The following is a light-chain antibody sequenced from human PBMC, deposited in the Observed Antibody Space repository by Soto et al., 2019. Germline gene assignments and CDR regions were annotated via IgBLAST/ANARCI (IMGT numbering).Light chain of an antibody. Sequence: EIVLTQSPGTVSLSPGERATLSCRASQSVRSSYLAWYQQKPGQAPRLLIYGASTRATGIPDRFSGSGSGTDFTLTISRLEPEDSAVYYCQQFGSSPFIFGTGTKVDIK. V-gene: IGKV3-20*01. J-gene: IGKJ3*01. CDR2: GAS. CDR1: QSVRSSY. CDR3: QQFGSSPFI.